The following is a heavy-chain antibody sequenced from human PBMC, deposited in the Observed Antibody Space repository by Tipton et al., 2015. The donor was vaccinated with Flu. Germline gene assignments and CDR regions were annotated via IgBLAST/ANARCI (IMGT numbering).Heavy chain of an antibody. CDR3: ARAKPQQLVRLNWFDP. J-gene: IGHJ5*02. Sequence: QSGAEVKKPGASVKVSCKASGYTFTSYGISWVRQAPGQGLEWMGWISAYNGNTNYAQKLQGRVTMTTDTSTSTAYMELRSLRSDDTAVYYCARAKPQQLVRLNWFDPWGQGTLVTVSS. V-gene: IGHV1-18*04. CDR2: ISAYNGNT. D-gene: IGHD6-13*01. CDR1: GYTFTSYG.